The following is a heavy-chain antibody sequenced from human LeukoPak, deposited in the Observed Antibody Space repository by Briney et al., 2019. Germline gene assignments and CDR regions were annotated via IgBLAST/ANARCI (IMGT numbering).Heavy chain of an antibody. CDR1: GFTFTSSW. J-gene: IGHJ4*02. V-gene: IGHV3-7*01. Sequence: GGSLRLSCAASGFTFTSSWMAWVRQAPGKGLEWVANIKQDGSTKHYADSLKGRFTISRDNPRNSLYLQMNNLRADDTAVYYCTRDTDGSLDYWGQGILVTVAS. CDR2: IKQDGSTK. CDR3: TRDTDGSLDY. D-gene: IGHD1-26*01.